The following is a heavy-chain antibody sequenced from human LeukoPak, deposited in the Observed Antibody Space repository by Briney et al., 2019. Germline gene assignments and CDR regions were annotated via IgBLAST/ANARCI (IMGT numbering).Heavy chain of an antibody. D-gene: IGHD6-13*01. CDR1: GGSISSGGYS. V-gene: IGHV4-30-2*01. J-gene: IGHJ4*02. CDR2: IYHSGST. CDR3: ARGIAAAFDY. Sequence: SQTLSLTCAVSGGSISSGGYSWSWIRQPPGTGLEWIGYIYHSGSTYYNPSLKSRVTISVDTSKNQFSLKLSSVTAADTAVYYCARGIAAAFDYWGQGTLVTVSS.